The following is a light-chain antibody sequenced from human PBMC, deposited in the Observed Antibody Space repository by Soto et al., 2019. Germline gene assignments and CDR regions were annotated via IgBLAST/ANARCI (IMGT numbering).Light chain of an antibody. Sequence: QSVLTQPASVSGSPGQSITISCTGTSSDVGGYNYVSWYQQHPGKAPKLTIYDVSNRPSGVSNRFSGSKSGNTASLTISGLQAEDEADYYCSSYTNSSPYVVFGGGTKVTVL. J-gene: IGLJ2*01. V-gene: IGLV2-14*01. CDR2: DVS. CDR3: SSYTNSSPYVV. CDR1: SSDVGGYNY.